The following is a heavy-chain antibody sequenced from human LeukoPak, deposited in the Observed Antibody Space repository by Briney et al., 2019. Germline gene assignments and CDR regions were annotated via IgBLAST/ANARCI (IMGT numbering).Heavy chain of an antibody. Sequence: PGGSLRLSCAASGFTFSTYAMSWVRQAPGKGLEWVTGISGSGDNNNYADSVKGLFTIARDNSKNTLSLQMSSLRVEDTAVYYCARDRSCTGGSCYMDVWGRGATVTVSS. J-gene: IGHJ6*03. D-gene: IGHD2-15*01. CDR2: ISGSGDNN. V-gene: IGHV3-23*01. CDR3: ARDRSCTGGSCYMDV. CDR1: GFTFSTYA.